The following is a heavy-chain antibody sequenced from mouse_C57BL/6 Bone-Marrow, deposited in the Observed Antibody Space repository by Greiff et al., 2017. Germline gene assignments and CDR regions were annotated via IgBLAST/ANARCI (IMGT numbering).Heavy chain of an antibody. V-gene: IGHV1-50*01. CDR3: AREDYLRVHWYFDV. CDR2: IDPSDSYT. Sequence: QVQLQQPGAELVKPGASVKLSCKASGYTFTSYWMQWVKQRPGQGLEWIGEIDPSDSYTNYNQKFKGKATLTVDTSSSTAYMQLSSLTSEDSAVYYWAREDYLRVHWYFDVWGTGTTVTVSS. CDR1: GYTFTSYW. D-gene: IGHD5-1*01. J-gene: IGHJ1*03.